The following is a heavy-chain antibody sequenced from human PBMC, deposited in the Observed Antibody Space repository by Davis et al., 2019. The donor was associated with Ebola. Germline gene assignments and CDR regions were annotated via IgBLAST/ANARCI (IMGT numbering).Heavy chain of an antibody. V-gene: IGHV1-69*13. CDR1: GGTFSSYA. Sequence: SVKVSCKASGGTFSSYAISWVRQAPGQGLEWMGGIIPIFGTANYAQKFQGRVTITADESTSTAYMELSSLRSEDTAVYYCARGNTVVKGWYFDLWGRGTLVTVSS. CDR3: ARGNTVVKGWYFDL. CDR2: IIPIFGTA. J-gene: IGHJ2*01. D-gene: IGHD4-23*01.